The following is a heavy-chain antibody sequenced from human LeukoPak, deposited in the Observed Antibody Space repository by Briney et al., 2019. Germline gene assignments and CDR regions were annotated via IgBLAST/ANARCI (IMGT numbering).Heavy chain of an antibody. J-gene: IGHJ5*02. V-gene: IGHV1-18*01. D-gene: IGHD2-2*01. CDR2: VSGSTGST. CDR3: ARVGRDCSTINCYWGDWLDP. Sequence: ASVRVSCKASGYSFTNHGITWVREAPGQGPERMGWVSGSTGSTHYAQSVQGRVTMTTDTSTGTAYMELRSLRSDDTAVYYCARVGRDCSTINCYWGDWLDPWGQGTQVIVSS. CDR1: GYSFTNHG.